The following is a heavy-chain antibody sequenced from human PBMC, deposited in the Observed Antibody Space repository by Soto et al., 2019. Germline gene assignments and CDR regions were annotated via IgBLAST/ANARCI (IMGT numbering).Heavy chain of an antibody. V-gene: IGHV1-18*01. J-gene: IGHJ6*02. CDR3: AMVDNYVTPTPQDV. CDR2: ISPYSGNT. Sequence: ASVKVSCKVCGYTLTELSMHWVRQAPGQGLEWMGWISPYSGNTHYASKVQGRLTMTTDTSTSTAYMDLGSLTSDDTAVYYCAMVDNYVTPTPQDVWGQGTTVTVSS. CDR1: GYTLTELS. D-gene: IGHD3-16*01.